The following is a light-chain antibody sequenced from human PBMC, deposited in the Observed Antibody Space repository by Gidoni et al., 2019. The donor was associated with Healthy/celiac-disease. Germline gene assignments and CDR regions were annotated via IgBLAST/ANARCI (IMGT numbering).Light chain of an antibody. V-gene: IGLV6-57*04. CDR2: EDN. CDR3: QSYDSSNHAV. J-gene: IGLJ3*02. Sequence: NFMLTQPHSVSESPGKTVTISCTRSSGSIASNNVQWYQQRPGSAPTTVIYEDNQRPSGVPDRFSGSIDSSSNSASLTISGLKTEDEADYYCQSYDSSNHAVFGGGTKLTVL. CDR1: SGSIASNN.